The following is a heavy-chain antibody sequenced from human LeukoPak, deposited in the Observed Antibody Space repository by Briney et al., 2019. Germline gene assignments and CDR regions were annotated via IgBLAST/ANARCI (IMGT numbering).Heavy chain of an antibody. CDR2: IYPGDSDS. J-gene: IGHJ4*02. D-gene: IGHD3-10*01. V-gene: IGHV5-51*01. Sequence: GEPLKISCKGSGYSFTNYWIGWVRQMPGKGLEWMGIIYPGDSDSRYSPSFQGQVTISADKSISTAYLQWSSLRASDTAIYYCARPKGLYYYGSGSFSFDYWGQGTLVTVSS. CDR1: GYSFTNYW. CDR3: ARPKGLYYYGSGSFSFDY.